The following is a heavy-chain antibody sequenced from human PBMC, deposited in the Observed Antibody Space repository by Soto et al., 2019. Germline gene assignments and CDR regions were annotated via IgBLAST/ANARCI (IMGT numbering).Heavy chain of an antibody. Sequence: SETLSLTCTVSGGSISSYYWSWIRQPPGKGLEWIGYIYYSGSTNYNPSLKSRVTISVDTSKNQFSLKLSSVTAADTAVYYCATHYDILTGEGNTENWFDPWGQGTLVTVSS. CDR1: GGSISSYY. CDR3: ATHYDILTGEGNTENWFDP. J-gene: IGHJ5*02. D-gene: IGHD3-9*01. V-gene: IGHV4-59*01. CDR2: IYYSGST.